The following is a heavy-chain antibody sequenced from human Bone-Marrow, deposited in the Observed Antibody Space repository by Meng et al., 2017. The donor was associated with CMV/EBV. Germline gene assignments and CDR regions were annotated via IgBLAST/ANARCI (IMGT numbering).Heavy chain of an antibody. D-gene: IGHD1-26*01. V-gene: IGHV3-21*01. CDR3: ARDSEVWWELLQGHAFVF. J-gene: IGHJ3*01. CDR1: GFTFSSYS. CDR2: ISSSSSYI. Sequence: GGSLRLSCAASGFTFSSYSMNWVRQAPGKGLEWVSSISSSSSYIYYADSVKGRFTISRDNAKNSLYLQMNSLRAEDTAVYYCARDSEVWWELLQGHAFVFWGPGKMVNVAS.